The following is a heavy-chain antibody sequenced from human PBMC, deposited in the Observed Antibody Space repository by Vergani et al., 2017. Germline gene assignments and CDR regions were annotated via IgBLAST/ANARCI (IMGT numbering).Heavy chain of an antibody. CDR3: AGTTVTTSHYYYYYMDV. CDR1: GGTFSSYA. V-gene: IGHV1-69*01. D-gene: IGHD4-11*01. CDR2: IIPIFGTA. J-gene: IGHJ6*03. Sequence: QVQLVQSGAEVKKPGSSVKVSCKASGGTFSSYAISWVRQAPGQGLEWMGGIIPIFGTANYAQKFQGRVTITADDSTSTAYMELSSLRSEDTAVYYCAGTTVTTSHYYYYYMDVWGKGTTVTVAS.